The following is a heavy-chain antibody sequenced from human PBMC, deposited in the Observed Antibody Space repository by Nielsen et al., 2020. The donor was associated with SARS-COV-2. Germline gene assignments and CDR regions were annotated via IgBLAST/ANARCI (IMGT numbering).Heavy chain of an antibody. J-gene: IGHJ6*02. V-gene: IGHV3-9*01. CDR2: ISWNSGSI. CDR3: AKDISWGSGHVGDEGYGMDV. Sequence: GGSLRLSCAASGFTFDDYAMHWVRQAPGKGLEWVSGISWNSGSIGYADSVKGRFTISRDNAKNSLYLQMNSLRAEDTALYYCAKDISWGSGHVGDEGYGMDVWGQGTTVTVSS. D-gene: IGHD7-27*01. CDR1: GFTFDDYA.